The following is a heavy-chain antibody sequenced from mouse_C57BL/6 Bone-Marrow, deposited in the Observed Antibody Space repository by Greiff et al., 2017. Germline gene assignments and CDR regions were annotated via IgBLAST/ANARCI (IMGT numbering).Heavy chain of an antibody. CDR1: GFTFSSYG. D-gene: IGHD2-4*01. CDR3: ARRYYDCDVGAWFAY. J-gene: IGHJ3*01. V-gene: IGHV5-6*01. Sequence: EVQGVESGGDLVKPGGSLKLSCAASGFTFSSYGMSWVRQTPDKRLEWVATISSGGSYTYYPDSVKGRFTISKDNAKNTLYLQMSSLKSEDTAMYYCARRYYDCDVGAWFAYWGQGTLVTVSA. CDR2: ISSGGSYT.